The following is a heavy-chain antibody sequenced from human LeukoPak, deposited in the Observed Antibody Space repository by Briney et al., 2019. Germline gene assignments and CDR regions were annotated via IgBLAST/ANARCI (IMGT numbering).Heavy chain of an antibody. CDR3: TTSMVRGVMLFDY. CDR2: SKSKTDGGTI. CDR1: GVTFSNAW. V-gene: IGHV3-15*01. Sequence: GGSLRLFCAASGVTFSNAWMSWVRQAPGKGLEWVGRSKSKTDGGTIDYAAPVKGRFTISRDDSKNTLYLQMNSLKTEDTAVYYCTTSMVRGVMLFDYWGQGTLVTVSS. D-gene: IGHD3-10*01. J-gene: IGHJ4*02.